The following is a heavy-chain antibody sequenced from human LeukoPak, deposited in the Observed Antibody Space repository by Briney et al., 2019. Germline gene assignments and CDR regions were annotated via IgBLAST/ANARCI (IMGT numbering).Heavy chain of an antibody. V-gene: IGHV3-21*05. J-gene: IGHJ3*02. CDR1: GFTFSSYS. CDR3: ARVDQQGAFDI. Sequence: GGSLRLSCAASGFTFSSYSMDWVRQAPGKGLEWVSYISSGSDDIYYADSVKGRFTISRDNAKNSLYLQMNSLRAEDTAVYYCARVDQQGAFDIWGQGTMVTVSS. D-gene: IGHD2-2*01. CDR2: ISSGSDDI.